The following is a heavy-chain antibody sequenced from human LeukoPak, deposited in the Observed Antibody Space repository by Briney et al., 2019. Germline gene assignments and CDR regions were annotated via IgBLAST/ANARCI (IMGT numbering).Heavy chain of an antibody. J-gene: IGHJ4*02. V-gene: IGHV3-23*01. Sequence: EPGGSLRLSCAASGFTFSSYAMSWVRQAPGKGLEWVSAISGSGGGTYYADSVKGRFTISRDNSKNTLYLQMNSLRAEDTAVYYCAAYYDILTGYAPVDYWGQGTLVTVSS. CDR1: GFTFSSYA. D-gene: IGHD3-9*01. CDR2: ISGSGGGT. CDR3: AAYYDILTGYAPVDY.